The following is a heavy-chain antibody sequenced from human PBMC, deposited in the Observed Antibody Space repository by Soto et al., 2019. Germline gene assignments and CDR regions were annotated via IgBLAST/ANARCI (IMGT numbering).Heavy chain of an antibody. J-gene: IGHJ4*02. CDR2: ITGSGGST. D-gene: IGHD3-16*01. V-gene: IGHV3-23*01. Sequence: EVQLLESGGDLVQPGGSLRLSCAASGFTFSTYAMSWVRQAPGKGLEWVSAITGSGGSTCYADSVKGRFTISRDNSKNTLYLQMNSLRADDSAVYYCAKTIFGGVNWGQGTLVTVSS. CDR3: AKTIFGGVN. CDR1: GFTFSTYA.